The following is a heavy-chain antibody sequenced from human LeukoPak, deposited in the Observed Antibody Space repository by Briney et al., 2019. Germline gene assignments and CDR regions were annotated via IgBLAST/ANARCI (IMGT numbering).Heavy chain of an antibody. D-gene: IGHD1-7*01. J-gene: IGHJ2*01. CDR2: MNGDGRTI. CDR3: ARAGNYYFDL. V-gene: IGHV3-74*01. CDR1: GFTFSSSW. Sequence: GGSLRLSCAASGFTFSSSWMHWVRQGPGKGLVWVARMNGDGRTINYADSVRGRFTISRDNAKNTLYLQMNSLRAEDAAVYYCARAGNYYFDLWGRGTLVTVSS.